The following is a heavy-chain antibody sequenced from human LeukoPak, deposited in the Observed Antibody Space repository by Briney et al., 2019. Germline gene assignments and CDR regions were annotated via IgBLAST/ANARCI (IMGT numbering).Heavy chain of an antibody. CDR2: ISWDGGST. CDR1: GFTFDDYA. CDR3: AKAVKRSSSSGYFDY. Sequence: GGSLRLSCAASGFTFDDYAMHWVRQAPGKGLEWVSLISWDGGSTYYADSVKGRFTISRDNNKNSLYLQMNSLRAEDTALYYCAKAVKRSSSSGYFDYWGQGTLVTVSS. D-gene: IGHD6-6*01. V-gene: IGHV3-43D*03. J-gene: IGHJ4*02.